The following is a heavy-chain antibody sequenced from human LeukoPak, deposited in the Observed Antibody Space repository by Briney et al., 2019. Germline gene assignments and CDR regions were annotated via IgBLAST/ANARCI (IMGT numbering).Heavy chain of an antibody. CDR3: ARVREGGSSWYRHYYYYGMDV. CDR2: IYYTERP. V-gene: IGHV4-59*12. J-gene: IGHJ6*02. D-gene: IGHD6-13*01. CDR1: GGSISSYY. Sequence: SETLSLTCTVSGGSISSYYWSWIRQPPGKGLEWIAYIYYTERPNYNPSLKSRVTISVDTSKNQFSLKVTSVTPEDTAVYYCARVREGGSSWYRHYYYYGMDVWGQGTTVTVSS.